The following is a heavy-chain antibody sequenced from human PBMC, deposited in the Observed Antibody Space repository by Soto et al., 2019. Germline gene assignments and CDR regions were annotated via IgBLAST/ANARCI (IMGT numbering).Heavy chain of an antibody. CDR2: INAGNGDT. CDR3: ARVRVYCSGGSCYQPGGRWFDP. J-gene: IGHJ5*02. CDR1: GYTFTSYA. V-gene: IGHV1-3*01. D-gene: IGHD2-15*01. Sequence: ASVKVSCKASGYTFTSYAMHWVRQAPGQRLEWMGWINAGNGDTKYSQKFQGRVTITRDTSASTAYMELSSLRSEDTAVYYCARVRVYCSGGSCYQPGGRWFDPWGQGTLVTVSS.